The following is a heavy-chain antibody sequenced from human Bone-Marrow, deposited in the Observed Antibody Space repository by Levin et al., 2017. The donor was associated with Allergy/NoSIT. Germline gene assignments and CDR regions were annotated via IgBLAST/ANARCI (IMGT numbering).Heavy chain of an antibody. CDR2: IDTTNGDT. Sequence: ASVKVSCKSSGYTFTNHHMQWVRLAPGQSLEWMGWIDTTNGDTKYSKKFQGRLTITRDTTANTAYMELRSLRFEDTAVYYCARDQHWAMDVWGQGTTVPVFS. CDR1: GYTFTNHH. J-gene: IGHJ6*02. D-gene: IGHD3-16*01. V-gene: IGHV1-3*04. CDR3: ARDQHWAMDV.